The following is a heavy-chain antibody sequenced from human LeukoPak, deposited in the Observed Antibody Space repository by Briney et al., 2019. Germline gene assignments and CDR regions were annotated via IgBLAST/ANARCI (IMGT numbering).Heavy chain of an antibody. CDR3: ARGGTVAGYRSPLKNHFDS. D-gene: IGHD6-19*01. Sequence: PSETLSLTCGVYGGSFSAYYWTWIRQTPGKGLEWIGEVSHSGHTEYNPSLRSRVTILLDTSKNQFSLRVQSVTAADTAVYYCARGGTVAGYRSPLKNHFDSWGQGSLVTVSS. CDR1: GGSFSAYY. V-gene: IGHV4-34*01. J-gene: IGHJ4*02. CDR2: VSHSGHT.